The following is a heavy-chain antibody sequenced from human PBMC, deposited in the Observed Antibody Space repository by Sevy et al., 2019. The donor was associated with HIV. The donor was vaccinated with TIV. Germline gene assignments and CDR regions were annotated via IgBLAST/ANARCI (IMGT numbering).Heavy chain of an antibody. D-gene: IGHD6-19*01. CDR3: TTRSLYGYSSGWAYFDF. CDR2: IKSKTDGGTT. V-gene: IGHV3-15*01. Sequence: GGSLRLSCAASGFTFSNAWMSWVRQAPGKGLEWVGRIKSKTDGGTTDYAAPVKGRFTISRDDSKNTLYLQMNSLKTEDTAVYYCTTRSLYGYSSGWAYFDFWGQGTLVTVSS. J-gene: IGHJ4*03. CDR1: GFTFSNAW.